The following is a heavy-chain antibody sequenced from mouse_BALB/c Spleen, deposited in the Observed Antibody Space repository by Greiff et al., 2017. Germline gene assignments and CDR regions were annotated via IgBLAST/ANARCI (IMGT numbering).Heavy chain of an antibody. J-gene: IGHJ4*01. D-gene: IGHD2-3*01. CDR3: ARDDGYYPYYAMDY. CDR1: GYSITSGYY. Sequence: DVQLVESGPGLVKPSQSLSLTCSVTGYSITSGYYWNWIRQFPGNKLEWMGYISYDGSNNYNPSLKNRISITRDTSKNQFFLKLNSVTTEDTATYYCARDDGYYPYYAMDYWGQGTSVTVSS. V-gene: IGHV3-6*02. CDR2: ISYDGSN.